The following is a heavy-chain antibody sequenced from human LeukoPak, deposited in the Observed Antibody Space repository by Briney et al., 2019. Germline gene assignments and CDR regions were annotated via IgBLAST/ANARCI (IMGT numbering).Heavy chain of an antibody. CDR3: ARARDGYYGSGKNYYFDY. Sequence: GGSLRLSCAASRFTFSSYWMSWVRQAPGKGLEWVANIKQDGSEKYYVDSVKGRFTISRDNAKNSLYLQMNSLRAEDTAVYNCARARDGYYGSGKNYYFDYWGQGTLVTVSS. J-gene: IGHJ4*02. CDR1: RFTFSSYW. V-gene: IGHV3-7*03. CDR2: IKQDGSEK. D-gene: IGHD3-10*01.